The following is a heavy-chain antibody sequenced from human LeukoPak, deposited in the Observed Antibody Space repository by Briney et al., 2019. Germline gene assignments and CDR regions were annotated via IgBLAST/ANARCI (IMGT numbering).Heavy chain of an antibody. V-gene: IGHV4-4*07. CDR1: GGSISSYY. CDR3: ARHPPEYYDSSGFAFDL. D-gene: IGHD3-22*01. CDR2: IYTSGST. Sequence: SETLSLTCTVSGGSISSYYWSWIRQPAGKGLEWIGRIYTSGSTNYNPSLKSRVTMSVDTSKNQFSLRLSSVTAADTAVYFCARHPPEYYDSSGFAFDLWGQGTMVTVSS. J-gene: IGHJ3*01.